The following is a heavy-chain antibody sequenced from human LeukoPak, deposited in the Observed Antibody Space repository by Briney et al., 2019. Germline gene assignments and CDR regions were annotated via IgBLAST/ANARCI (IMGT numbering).Heavy chain of an antibody. CDR3: ARDGAAYSSGWIPFDY. Sequence: GASVKVSCKASGYTFTSYGISWVRQAPGQGLEWMGWISAYNGNTNYAQKLQGRVTMTTDTSTSTAYMELRSLRSDDTAVYYCARDGAAYSSGWIPFDYWGQGTLVTVSS. V-gene: IGHV1-18*04. D-gene: IGHD6-25*01. CDR1: GYTFTSYG. CDR2: ISAYNGNT. J-gene: IGHJ4*02.